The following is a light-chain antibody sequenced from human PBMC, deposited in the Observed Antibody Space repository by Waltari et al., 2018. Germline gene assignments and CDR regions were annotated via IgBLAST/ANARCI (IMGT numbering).Light chain of an antibody. CDR3: QQRSNWPLT. J-gene: IGKJ4*01. CDR2: DAS. V-gene: IGKV3-11*01. Sequence: EIVLTQSPATLSLSPGERATLSCRASQSVSSYLAWYQQKPGQAPRLPVYDASNRATGIPARFSGIGSGTDFTLTISSLEPEDFAVYYCQQRSNWPLTFGGGTKVEIK. CDR1: QSVSSY.